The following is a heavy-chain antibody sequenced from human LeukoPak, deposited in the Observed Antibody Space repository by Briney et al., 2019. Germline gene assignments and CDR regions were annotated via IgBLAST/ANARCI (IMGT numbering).Heavy chain of an antibody. J-gene: IGHJ4*02. V-gene: IGHV3-7*01. CDR2: IKQDGSET. CDR1: GVTFRSYW. D-gene: IGHD5-24*01. Sequence: GGSLRLSCAASGVTFRSYWMSWVRQAPGKGLEWVANIKQDGSETFYVDSVRGRFTISRDNAKNSLYLQMNSLRAEDTAVYHCAKDLGRDGYSWGQGTLVTVSS. CDR3: AKDLGRDGYS.